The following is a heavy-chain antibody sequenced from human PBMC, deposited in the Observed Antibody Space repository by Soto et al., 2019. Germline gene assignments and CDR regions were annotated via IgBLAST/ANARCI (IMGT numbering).Heavy chain of an antibody. CDR3: ASGHDAYKVRY. V-gene: IGHV4-31*03. Sequence: QVQLQESGPGLVKPSQTLSLTCTVSGGSISSGGTGSYWTWIRQLPGKGLEWIGYIYYTGNTYYTPSFKXXPTISIDTSENQFSLKLTSVTAADTAVYFCASGHDAYKVRYWGQGTLVTVSS. D-gene: IGHD1-1*01. CDR1: GGSISSGGTGSY. CDR2: IYYTGNT. J-gene: IGHJ4*02.